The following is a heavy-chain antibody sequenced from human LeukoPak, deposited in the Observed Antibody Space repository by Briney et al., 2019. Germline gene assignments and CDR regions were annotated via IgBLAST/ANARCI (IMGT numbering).Heavy chain of an antibody. CDR2: IYSGGST. CDR1: GFTVSSNY. J-gene: IGHJ6*02. CDR3: VRDGSLQVYTGPLTSYYYYGMDV. V-gene: IGHV3-66*01. D-gene: IGHD1-26*01. Sequence: PGGSLRLSCAASGFTVSSNYMSWVRQAPGKGLEWVSVIYSGGSTYYADSVKGRFTISRDNSKNTLYLQMNSLRAENTAVYYCVRDGSLQVYTGPLTSYYYYGMDVWGQGTTVTVSS.